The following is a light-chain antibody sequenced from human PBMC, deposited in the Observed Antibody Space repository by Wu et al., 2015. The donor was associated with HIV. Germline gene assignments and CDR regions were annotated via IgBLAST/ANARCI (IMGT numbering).Light chain of an antibody. CDR2: GAS. J-gene: IGKJ1*01. Sequence: EVVMTHSPVTLSVSPGERVTLSCRASQSITRNLAWFQQRPGQAPRLLIYGASTRAPAIPVRFSGSGSGTEFTLTISGVQSEDFAIYFCQQYDRWPWTFGQGTQGGHQ. CDR1: QSITRN. V-gene: IGKV3-15*01. CDR3: QQYDRWPWT.